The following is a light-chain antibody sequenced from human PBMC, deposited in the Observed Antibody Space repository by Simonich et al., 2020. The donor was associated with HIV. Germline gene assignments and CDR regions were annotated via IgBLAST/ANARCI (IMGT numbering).Light chain of an antibody. V-gene: IGKV3-15*01. CDR1: QSVSNN. Sequence: EIVMTQSPATLSVSPGERATLSCRASQSVSNNLAWYQQKPGQAPRLLVNGASTRATGIPARFSGSGSGTEFTLTISSLQSEDFAVYYCQQYNNWPPWTFGQGTKVEIK. J-gene: IGKJ1*01. CDR3: QQYNNWPPWT. CDR2: GAS.